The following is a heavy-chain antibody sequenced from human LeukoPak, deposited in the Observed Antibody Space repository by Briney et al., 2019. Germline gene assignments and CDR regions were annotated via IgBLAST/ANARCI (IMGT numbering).Heavy chain of an antibody. J-gene: IGHJ5*02. CDR1: GGSISSSSYS. Sequence: SETLSLTCTVSGGSISSSSYSWGWIRQPPGKGLEWIGEINHSGSTNYNPSLKSRVTISVDTSKNQFSLKLSSVTAADTAVYYCARDLVSSSWSVPWGQGTLVTVSS. V-gene: IGHV4-39*07. D-gene: IGHD6-13*01. CDR2: INHSGST. CDR3: ARDLVSSSWSVP.